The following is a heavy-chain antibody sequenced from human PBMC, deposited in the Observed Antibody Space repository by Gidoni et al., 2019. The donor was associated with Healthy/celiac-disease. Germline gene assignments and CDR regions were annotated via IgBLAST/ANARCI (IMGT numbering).Heavy chain of an antibody. J-gene: IGHJ5*02. CDR2: IWYDGSNK. CDR3: AREGPYGDYVGWFDP. CDR1: GFTFSSYG. Sequence: QVQLVASGGGVVQPGRSLRLSCAASGFTFSSYGMHWVRQAPGKGLEWVAVIWYDGSNKVYADFVKCRVTISRDNSKNTLYLQMNSLRAEDTAVYYCAREGPYGDYVGWFDPWGQGTLVTVSS. V-gene: IGHV3-33*01. D-gene: IGHD4-17*01.